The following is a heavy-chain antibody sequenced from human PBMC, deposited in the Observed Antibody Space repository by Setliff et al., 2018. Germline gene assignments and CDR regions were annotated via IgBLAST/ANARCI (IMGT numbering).Heavy chain of an antibody. CDR3: ARDNTIVGATDY. D-gene: IGHD1-26*01. Sequence: SETLSLTCTVYGGSFTNYYWSWIRQPAGEGLEWIGRLHTSGTTVYNPSLKGRVTISADTSTNHFSLKLTSVTAADTAVYYCARDNTIVGATDYWGQGVLVTVSS. J-gene: IGHJ4*02. CDR1: GGSFTNYY. CDR2: LHTSGTT. V-gene: IGHV4-4*07.